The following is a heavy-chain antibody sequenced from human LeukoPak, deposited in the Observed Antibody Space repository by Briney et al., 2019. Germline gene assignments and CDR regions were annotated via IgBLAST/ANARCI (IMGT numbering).Heavy chain of an antibody. V-gene: IGHV4-4*07. CDR1: GASINTHY. Sequence: SETLSLSCSVSGASINTHYWTWIRQPAGKGLEWIGRIYISGTTNYSPSLEGRVTMSVDTSKNQFSLNLISVTAADTAVYYCARALNPLPGTYYFDYWGQGTLVTVSS. D-gene: IGHD2-15*01. J-gene: IGHJ4*02. CDR3: ARALNPLPGTYYFDY. CDR2: IYISGTT.